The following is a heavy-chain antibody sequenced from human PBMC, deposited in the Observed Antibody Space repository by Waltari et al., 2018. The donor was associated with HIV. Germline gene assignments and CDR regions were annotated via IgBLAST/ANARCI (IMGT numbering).Heavy chain of an antibody. CDR1: GGSLSSSNYY. CDR3: ARHRRNDIGDY. V-gene: IGHV4-39*01. D-gene: IGHD3-9*01. J-gene: IGHJ4*02. Sequence: QLQLQESGPGLVKPSATLSLTCTVSGGSLSSSNYYWGWLRQPPGKGLEWIGSIYYSGSTYYNPSLKSRVTISVDTSKNQFSLKLSSVTAADTAVYYCARHRRNDIGDYWGQGTLVTVSS. CDR2: IYYSGST.